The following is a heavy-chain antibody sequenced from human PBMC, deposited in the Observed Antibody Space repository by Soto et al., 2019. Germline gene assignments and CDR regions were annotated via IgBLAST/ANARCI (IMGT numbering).Heavy chain of an antibody. J-gene: IGHJ4*02. D-gene: IGHD4-4*01. CDR3: ARDTGNFFVY. V-gene: IGHV1-18*01. CDR1: GYTFTSYT. Sequence: VSCKASGYTFTSYTVSWVRQAPGQGLEWVGWIGPSSGNTDSARNLQGRVTMTTDTSTSTAYMELRSLRSDDTAVYYCARDTGNFFVYWGPGTLVTVSS. CDR2: IGPSSGNT.